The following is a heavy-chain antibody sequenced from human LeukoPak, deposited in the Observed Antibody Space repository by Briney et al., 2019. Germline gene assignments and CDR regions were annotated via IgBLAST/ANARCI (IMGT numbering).Heavy chain of an antibody. J-gene: IGHJ4*02. Sequence: GGSLRLSXXASGFTFSNAWMSWVRQAPGKGRXWXXXXKSKTDGGTTDYAAPVKGRFTISRDDSKNTLYLQMNSLKTEDTAVYYCTTDSDGYDPFDYWGQGTLVTVSS. D-gene: IGHD1-14*01. V-gene: IGHV3-15*01. CDR2: XKSKTDGGTT. CDR1: GFTFSNAW. CDR3: TTDSDGYDPFDY.